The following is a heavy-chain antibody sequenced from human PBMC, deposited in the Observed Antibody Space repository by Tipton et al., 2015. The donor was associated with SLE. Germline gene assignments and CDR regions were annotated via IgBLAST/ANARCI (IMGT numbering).Heavy chain of an antibody. J-gene: IGHJ3*02. CDR3: ARRGSGYIYGDACDI. CDR1: GGSISSSSHY. CDR2: IDYSGST. Sequence: TLSLTCTVSGGSISSSSHYWGWIRQPPGKGLEWIGSIDYSGSTSYNPSLKSRVTISVDTSKNRFSLKLSSVTAADTALYYCARRGSGYIYGDACDIWGQGTMVTVSS. D-gene: IGHD3-22*01. V-gene: IGHV4-39*01.